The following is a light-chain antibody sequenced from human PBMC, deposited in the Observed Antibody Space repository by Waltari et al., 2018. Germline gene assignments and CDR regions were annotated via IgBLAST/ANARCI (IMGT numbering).Light chain of an antibody. CDR1: QSLVHSDGNTY. V-gene: IGKV2-30*02. Sequence: DVVMTQSPLSLHVTLGQPASISCRSSQSLVHSDGNTYLNWLLQRPGQSPRRLIYKVSKRDAGVPDRLSGSGSGTDFTLKISRVEAEDVGIYYCMQGTHWPPITFGQGTRLEIK. CDR3: MQGTHWPPIT. CDR2: KVS. J-gene: IGKJ5*01.